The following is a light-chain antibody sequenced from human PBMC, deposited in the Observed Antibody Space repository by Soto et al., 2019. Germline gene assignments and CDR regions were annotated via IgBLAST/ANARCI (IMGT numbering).Light chain of an antibody. CDR3: TSYTTTDTWV. Sequence: QSVLTQPASVSGSPGQSVTISCTGTSSDVGGYNFVSWYQHHPGKDPKLMIYEVTNRPSGVSNRFSGFKSGNTASLTISGLQAEDEADYYCTSYTTTDTWVFGGGTKVTVL. CDR2: EVT. J-gene: IGLJ3*02. CDR1: SSDVGGYNF. V-gene: IGLV2-14*01.